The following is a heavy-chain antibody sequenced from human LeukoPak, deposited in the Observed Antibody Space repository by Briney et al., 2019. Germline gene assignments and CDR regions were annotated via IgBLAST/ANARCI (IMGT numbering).Heavy chain of an antibody. CDR1: GGSISSSSYY. D-gene: IGHD7-27*01. CDR2: IYYSGST. V-gene: IGHV4-39*07. J-gene: IGHJ4*02. Sequence: LETLSLTCTVSGGSISSSSYYWGWIRQPPGKGLEWIGSIYYSGSTYYNPSLKSRVTISVDTSKNQFSLKLSSVTAADTAVYYCARASANSPWGRLPPHYFDYWGQGTLVTVSS. CDR3: ARASANSPWGRLPPHYFDY.